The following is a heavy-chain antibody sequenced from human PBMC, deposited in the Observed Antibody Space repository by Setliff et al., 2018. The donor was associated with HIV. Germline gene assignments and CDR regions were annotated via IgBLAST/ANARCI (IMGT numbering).Heavy chain of an antibody. CDR3: ARGRSGYYLG. V-gene: IGHV4-34*01. CDR1: GGSFSGYY. J-gene: IGHJ4*02. D-gene: IGHD3-3*01. CDR2: INHSGST. Sequence: KPSETLSLTCAVYGGSFSGYYWSWIRQPPGKGLEWIGEINHSGSTNYIPSLKSRVTISVDTSKNQFSLKLSSVTAADTAVYYCARGRSGYYLGWGQGTLVTVSS.